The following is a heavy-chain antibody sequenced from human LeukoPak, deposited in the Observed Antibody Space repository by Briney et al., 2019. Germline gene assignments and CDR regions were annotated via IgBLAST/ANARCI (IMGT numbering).Heavy chain of an antibody. CDR2: ISTSGSII. D-gene: IGHD6-19*01. CDR1: GFTFRSHE. V-gene: IGHV3-48*03. CDR3: ARASYNSDWYFDQ. J-gene: IGHJ4*02. Sequence: PGGSLRLSCAVSGFTFRSHEMNWVRQAPGKGVEWISYISTSGSIIYYADSVKGRFTISRDNARNSLFLQMGSLKVEDTAVYYCARASYNSDWYFDQWGQGTLVTVSS.